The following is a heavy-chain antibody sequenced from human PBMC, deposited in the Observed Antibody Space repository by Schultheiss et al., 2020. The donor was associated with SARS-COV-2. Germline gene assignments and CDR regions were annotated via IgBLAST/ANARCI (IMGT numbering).Heavy chain of an antibody. CDR2: ISAYNGNT. V-gene: IGHV1-18*01. J-gene: IGHJ6*02. Sequence: ASVKVSCKASGYTFTSYGISWVRQAPGQGLEWMGWISAYNGNTNYAQKLQGRVTMTTDTSTSTAYMELRSLRSDDTAVYYCAREGDWNDVPYYYGMDVWGQGTTVTVSS. CDR3: AREGDWNDVPYYYGMDV. D-gene: IGHD1-1*01. CDR1: GYTFTSYG.